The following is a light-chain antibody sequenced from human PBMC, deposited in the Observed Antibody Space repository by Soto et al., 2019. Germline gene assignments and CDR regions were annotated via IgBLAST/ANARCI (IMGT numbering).Light chain of an antibody. CDR3: QQYDNWPLT. Sequence: EIVMTQSPATLSVPPGERATLSCRASQSVSSNLAWYQQKPGQAPKLLIYNPSTRATGIPARFSGSGSGTEFTLTISSLQSEDFAIYYCQQYDNWPLTFGGGTKVDIK. CDR2: NPS. J-gene: IGKJ4*01. CDR1: QSVSSN. V-gene: IGKV3-15*01.